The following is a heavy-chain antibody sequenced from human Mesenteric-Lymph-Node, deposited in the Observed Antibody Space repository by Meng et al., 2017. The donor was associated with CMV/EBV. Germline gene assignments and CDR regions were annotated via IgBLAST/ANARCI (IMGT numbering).Heavy chain of an antibody. CDR1: GGSFSSYA. D-gene: IGHD1-14*01. V-gene: IGHV1-69*04. J-gene: IGHJ4*02. CDR3: ARARVVVDSFNLDY. CDR2: INPILGIA. Sequence: KASGGSFSSYAISWVRQAPRQGLEWMGRINPILGIANYAQKFQGRVTITADKSTSTAYMELSSLRSEDTAVYYCARARVVVDSFNLDYWGQGTLVTVSS.